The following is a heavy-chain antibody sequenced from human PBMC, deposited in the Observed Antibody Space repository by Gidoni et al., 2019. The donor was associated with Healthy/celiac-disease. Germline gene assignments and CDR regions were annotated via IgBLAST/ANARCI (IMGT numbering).Heavy chain of an antibody. CDR2: ISWDDDK. Sequence: QLSLKESVPTLVKPTKHLTLTCTFSGLSPSTSGVGVGWIRQSSGKALEWLALISWDDDKRYSPSLKSRLTITKDTSKNQVVLTMTNMDPVDTATYYCAHSASTVTRFDYWGQGTLVTVSS. V-gene: IGHV2-5*02. J-gene: IGHJ4*02. D-gene: IGHD4-17*01. CDR1: GLSPSTSGVG. CDR3: AHSASTVTRFDY.